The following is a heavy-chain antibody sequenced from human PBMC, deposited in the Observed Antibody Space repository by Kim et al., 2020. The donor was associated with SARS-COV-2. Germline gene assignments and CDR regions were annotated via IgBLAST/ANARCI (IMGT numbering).Heavy chain of an antibody. CDR1: GGSISSGGYY. D-gene: IGHD3-3*01. CDR3: ARVRSFFGVVRNFDY. CDR2: IYYSGST. Sequence: SETLSLTCTFSGGSISSGGYYWSWIRQHPGKGLEWIGYIYYSGSTYYNPSLKSRVTISVDTSKNQFSLKLSSVTAADTAVYYCARVRSFFGVVRNFDYWGQGTLVTVSS. V-gene: IGHV4-31*03. J-gene: IGHJ4*02.